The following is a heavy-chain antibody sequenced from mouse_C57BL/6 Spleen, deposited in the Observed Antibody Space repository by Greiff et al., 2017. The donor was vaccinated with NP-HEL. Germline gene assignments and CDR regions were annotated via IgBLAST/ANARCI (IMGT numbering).Heavy chain of an antibody. D-gene: IGHD2-3*01. Sequence: QVQLQQSGAELVKPGASVKISCKASGYAFSSYWMNWVKQRPGKGLEWIGQIYPGDGDTNYNGKFKGKATLTADKSSSTAYMQLSSLTSEDSAVYFCARDGYLRYAMDYWGQGTSVTVSS. CDR2: IYPGDGDT. CDR1: GYAFSSYW. V-gene: IGHV1-80*01. CDR3: ARDGYLRYAMDY. J-gene: IGHJ4*01.